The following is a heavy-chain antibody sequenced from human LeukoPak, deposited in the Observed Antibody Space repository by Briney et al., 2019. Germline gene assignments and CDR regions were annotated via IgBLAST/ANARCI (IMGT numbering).Heavy chain of an antibody. CDR1: LLTFDDYG. D-gene: IGHD6-6*01. CDR3: AKESIAADY. CDR2: INWNGGRT. J-gene: IGHJ4*02. V-gene: IGHV3-20*01. Sequence: GGSLRLSCAPSLLTFDDYGMCWVRQAPGKGLEWVSGINWNGGRTGYADSVKGRFTISRDNSKNRLYLQKSSLRAEDTAVYNCAKESIAADYWGQGTLVTVSS.